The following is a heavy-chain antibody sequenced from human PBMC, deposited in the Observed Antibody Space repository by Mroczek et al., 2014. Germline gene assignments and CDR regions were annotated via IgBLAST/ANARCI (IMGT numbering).Heavy chain of an antibody. V-gene: IGHV4-59*01. D-gene: IGHD1-26*01. Sequence: QVQLQQWGPGLVKPSETLSLTCTVSGGSISSYYWSWIRQPPGKGLEWIGYIYYSGSTNYNPSLKSRVTISVDTSKNQFSLKLSSVTAADTAVYYCARGGAWAQNWFDPWGQGTLVTVSS. CDR3: ARGGAWAQNWFDP. CDR1: GGSISSYY. CDR2: IYYSGST. J-gene: IGHJ5*02.